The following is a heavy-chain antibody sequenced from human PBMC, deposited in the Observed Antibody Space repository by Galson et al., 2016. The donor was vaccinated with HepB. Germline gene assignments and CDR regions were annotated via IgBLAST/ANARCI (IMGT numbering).Heavy chain of an antibody. V-gene: IGHV1-69*06. CDR3: ARSIIRGYNYGLFDY. CDR2: IIPTFGTA. J-gene: IGHJ4*02. Sequence: SVKVSCKGSGDTFSISWVRQAPGQGLEWLGGIIPTFGTANYAQKFQGRVTITADKSTSTAYMELSSLRSDDTAVYYCARSIIRGYNYGLFDYWGQGTLVTVSS. CDR1: GDTFS. D-gene: IGHD5-18*01.